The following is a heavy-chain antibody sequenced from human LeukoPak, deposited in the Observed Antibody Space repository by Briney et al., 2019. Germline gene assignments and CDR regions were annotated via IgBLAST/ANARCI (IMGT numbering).Heavy chain of an antibody. CDR1: GFTLSNYW. Sequence: GESLKLSCAASGFTLSNYWMHWVRQGPGKGLVWVSRVSNDGSSTAYADSVRGRFTIPRDNAKNTLYLKMNSLRAEDTAVYYCVGAAADTTPRPWGQGTLVTVSS. D-gene: IGHD6-13*01. CDR2: VSNDGSST. J-gene: IGHJ4*02. CDR3: VGAAADTTPRP. V-gene: IGHV3-74*01.